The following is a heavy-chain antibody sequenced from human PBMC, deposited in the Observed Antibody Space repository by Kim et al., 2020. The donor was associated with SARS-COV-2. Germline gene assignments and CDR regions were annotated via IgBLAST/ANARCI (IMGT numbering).Heavy chain of an antibody. CDR3: ARGDVVVPAAGGNYYYGMDV. Sequence: SVKVSCKASGGTFSSYAISWVRQAPGQGLEWMGGIIPIFGTANYAQKFQGRVTITADESTSTAYMELSSLRSEDTAVYYCARGDVVVPAAGGNYYYGMDVWGQGTTVTVSS. J-gene: IGHJ6*02. CDR2: IIPIFGTA. V-gene: IGHV1-69*13. CDR1: GGTFSSYA. D-gene: IGHD2-2*01.